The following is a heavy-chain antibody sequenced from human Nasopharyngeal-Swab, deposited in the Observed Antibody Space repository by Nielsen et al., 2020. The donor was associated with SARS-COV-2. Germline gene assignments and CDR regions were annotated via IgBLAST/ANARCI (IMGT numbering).Heavy chain of an antibody. Sequence: SVKVSCKASGGTFSSYAISWVRQAPGQGLEWMGGIIPIFGTANYAQKFQGRVTITADESTSTAYIELSSLRSGDTAVYYCARDGGIAAAGLTHPFDYWGQGTLVTVSS. CDR2: IIPIFGTA. J-gene: IGHJ4*02. CDR1: GGTFSSYA. V-gene: IGHV1-69*13. CDR3: ARDGGIAAAGLTHPFDY. D-gene: IGHD6-13*01.